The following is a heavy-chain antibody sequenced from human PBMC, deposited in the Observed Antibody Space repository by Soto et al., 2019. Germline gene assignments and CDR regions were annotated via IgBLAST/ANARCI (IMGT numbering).Heavy chain of an antibody. V-gene: IGHV3-30-3*01. CDR2: ISYDGSNK. J-gene: IGHJ5*02. Sequence: KGLEWVAVISYDGSNKYYADSVKGRFTISRDNSKNTLYLQMNSLRAEDTAVYYCARLPSSSVTTGENWFDPWGQGTLVTVSS. CDR3: ARLPSSSVTTGENWFDP. D-gene: IGHD4-4*01.